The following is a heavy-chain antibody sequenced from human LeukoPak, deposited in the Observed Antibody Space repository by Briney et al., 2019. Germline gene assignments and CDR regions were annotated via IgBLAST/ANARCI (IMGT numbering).Heavy chain of an antibody. CDR1: GFTFSSFG. Sequence: GGSLRLACAASGFTFSSFGMHWFSQAPGKGLEWIAYISSRSSTIYYADSVMGRFTISRDDAKNSLYLQMSSLRADDTAVYHCARDNSGGNRIGDYWGQGTLVTVSS. V-gene: IGHV3-48*01. CDR3: ARDNSGGNRIGDY. CDR2: ISSRSSTI. D-gene: IGHD4-23*01. J-gene: IGHJ4*02.